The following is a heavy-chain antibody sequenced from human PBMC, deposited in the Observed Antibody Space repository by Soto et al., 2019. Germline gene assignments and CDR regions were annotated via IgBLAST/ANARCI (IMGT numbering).Heavy chain of an antibody. J-gene: IGHJ4*02. CDR2: ISSNGGSS. CDR3: VKDLGYSSGWYC. D-gene: IGHD6-19*01. CDR1: GFTFRSYA. Sequence: GGSLRLSCAASGFTFRSYAMHWVRQAPGKGLEYVSAISSNGGSSYYADSVKGRFTISRDNSKNTLYLQMSSLRAEDTAVYYCVKDLGYSSGWYCWGQGTLVTVSS. V-gene: IGHV3-64D*08.